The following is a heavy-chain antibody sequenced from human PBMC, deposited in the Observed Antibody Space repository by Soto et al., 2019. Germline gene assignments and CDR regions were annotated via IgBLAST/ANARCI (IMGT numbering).Heavy chain of an antibody. Sequence: GGSLRLSCAASGLTFRTCAMTWVRQAPGKGLEWVSGISVSGSSTYYADSVKGRFTISRDNSKNKLFLQMNSLRVEDTAVYYCATRRDDAYYYYATDVWGNGNRVPVSS. J-gene: IGHJ6*04. CDR3: ATRRDDAYYYYATDV. CDR1: GLTFRTCA. CDR2: ISVSGSST. V-gene: IGHV3-23*01.